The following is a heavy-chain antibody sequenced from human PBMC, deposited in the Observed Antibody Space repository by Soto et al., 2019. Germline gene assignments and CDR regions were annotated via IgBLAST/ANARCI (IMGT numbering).Heavy chain of an antibody. J-gene: IGHJ6*02. Sequence: SLRLSCAASGFTFNTYGMHWVRQAPGEGLEWVAVIAYDGTNKYYRDSVKGRFTVSRDNSKNTLYLLMNSLRPEDTAVYYCAKVSDRHYAMDVWGQGTTVTVSS. CDR3: AKVSDRHYAMDV. CDR1: GFTFNTYG. CDR2: IAYDGTNK. V-gene: IGHV3-30*18.